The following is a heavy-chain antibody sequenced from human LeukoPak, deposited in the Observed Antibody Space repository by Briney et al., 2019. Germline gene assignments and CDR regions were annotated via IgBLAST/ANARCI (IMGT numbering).Heavy chain of an antibody. V-gene: IGHV4-59*08. CDR1: GGSIGTYY. D-gene: IGHD3-16*02. Sequence: PSETLSLTCTDSGGSIGTYYWSWVRQSPGKGLEWIGYIYVTGNRYNPYLQSRVTISVDTSRNQFFLKMSSVTAADTAVYYCARHIGGGIEDMDVWGKGTKVTVSS. CDR3: ARHIGGGIEDMDV. J-gene: IGHJ6*03. CDR2: IYVTGN.